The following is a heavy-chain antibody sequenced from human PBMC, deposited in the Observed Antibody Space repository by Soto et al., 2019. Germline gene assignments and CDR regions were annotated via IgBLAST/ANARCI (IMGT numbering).Heavy chain of an antibody. D-gene: IGHD6-19*01. CDR1: GFTFSDYA. CDR3: AKGGRQWLVTSDFSD. Sequence: VQLVESGGGVVQPGRSLRLSCAASGFTFSDYAMHWVRQAPGKGLEWVAVVSHDGRNTHYADSVKGRFTISRDSSKNPVSLEMTSLSAEDTAVYYCAKGGRQWLVTSDFSDWGQGALVTVSS. V-gene: IGHV3-30*18. J-gene: IGHJ4*02. CDR2: VSHDGRNT.